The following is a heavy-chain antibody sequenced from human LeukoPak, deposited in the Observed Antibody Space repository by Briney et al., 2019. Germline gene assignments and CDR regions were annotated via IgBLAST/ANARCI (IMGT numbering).Heavy chain of an antibody. CDR3: ARGARTAMVIVWFDP. D-gene: IGHD5-18*01. CDR2: ISSSSSYI. V-gene: IGHV3-21*01. Sequence: GGSLRLSCAASGFTFSSYSMNWVRQAPGKGLEWVSSISSSSSYIYYADSVKGRFTISRDNAKNSLYLQMNSLRAEDTAVYYCARGARTAMVIVWFDPWGQGTLVSVSS. CDR1: GFTFSSYS. J-gene: IGHJ5*02.